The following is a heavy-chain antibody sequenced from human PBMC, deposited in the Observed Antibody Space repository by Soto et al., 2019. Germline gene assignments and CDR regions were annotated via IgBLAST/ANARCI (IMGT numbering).Heavy chain of an antibody. J-gene: IGHJ4*02. CDR3: ARHISITMVRGVIITPPLR. CDR1: GGSISSSSYY. V-gene: IGHV4-39*01. Sequence: SETLSLTCTVSGGSISSSSYYWGWIRQPPGKGLEWIGSIYYSGSTYYNPSLKSRVTISVDTSKNQFSLKLSSVTAAGTAVYYCARHISITMVRGVIITPPLRWGQGTLVTVS. CDR2: IYYSGST. D-gene: IGHD3-10*01.